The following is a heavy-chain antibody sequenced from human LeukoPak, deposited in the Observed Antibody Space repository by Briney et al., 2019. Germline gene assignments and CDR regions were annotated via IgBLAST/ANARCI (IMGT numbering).Heavy chain of an antibody. D-gene: IGHD6-6*01. CDR2: ISGSGGST. CDR1: GFTFSSYA. Sequence: PGGSLRLSCAASGFTFSSYAMSWVRQAPGRGLEWVSAISGSGGSTYYADSVKGRFTISRDNSKDTLYLQMNSLRAEDTAVYYCAKDSRSSYDYWGQGTLVTVSS. V-gene: IGHV3-23*01. CDR3: AKDSRSSYDY. J-gene: IGHJ4*02.